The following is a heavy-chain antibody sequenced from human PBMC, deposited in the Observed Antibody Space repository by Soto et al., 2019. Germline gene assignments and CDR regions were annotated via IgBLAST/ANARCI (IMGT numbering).Heavy chain of an antibody. CDR2: IYYSGST. V-gene: IGHV4-39*01. J-gene: IGHJ3*02. D-gene: IGHD3-22*01. CDR1: GGSISSSSYY. CDR3: ARQGGDRITMIVVVPQGAFDI. Sequence: QLQLQESGPGLVKPSETLSLTCTVSGGSISSSSYYWGWIRQPPGKGLEWIGSIYYSGSTYYNPSLKSRVTISVDTSKNQFSLKLSSVTAADTAVYYCARQGGDRITMIVVVPQGAFDIWGQGTMVTVSS.